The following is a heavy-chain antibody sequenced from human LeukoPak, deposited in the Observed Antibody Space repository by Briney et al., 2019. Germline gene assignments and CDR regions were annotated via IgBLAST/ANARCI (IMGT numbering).Heavy chain of an antibody. D-gene: IGHD3-3*01. CDR1: GFSFSNYG. J-gene: IGHJ6*03. V-gene: IGHV3-33*01. Sequence: GGSLRLSCAASGFSFSNYGMHWVRQAPGKGLEWVAVIWHDGTNQHYVDSVKGRFTVSRDNSKNTLYLQMNSLRGEDTAVYYCARRSDNFYYYLDVWGKGTRVTVSS. CDR2: IWHDGTNQ. CDR3: ARRSDNFYYYLDV.